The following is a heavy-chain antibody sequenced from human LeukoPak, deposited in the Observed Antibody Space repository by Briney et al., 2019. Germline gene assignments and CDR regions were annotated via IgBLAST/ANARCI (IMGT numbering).Heavy chain of an antibody. D-gene: IGHD2-15*01. CDR1: GYTFSGYY. CDR2: INPHSGGT. Sequence: ASVKVSCKASGYTFSGYYMHWVRQAPGQGLEWMGWINPHSGGTNYAQKFQGRVTMTRDTSISTAYMELSRLRSDDTALYYCAREEGYCSGGSCYKPHYWFDYWGQGTLVTVSS. J-gene: IGHJ4*02. CDR3: AREEGYCSGGSCYKPHYWFDY. V-gene: IGHV1-2*02.